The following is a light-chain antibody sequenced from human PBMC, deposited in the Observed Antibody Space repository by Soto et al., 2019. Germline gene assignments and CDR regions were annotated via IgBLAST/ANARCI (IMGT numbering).Light chain of an antibody. CDR1: QSVSSN. CDR3: RQYNSWPIFT. CDR2: DAS. Sequence: IVLTQSPAPLSVCPGDRATLFCRASQSVSSNLAWYQQTPGQAPRLLISDASSRATGIPARFSDSGSGIELTLTISSLQSVDFAVYYCRQYNSWPIFTCGLRTKVDIK. J-gene: IGKJ3*01. V-gene: IGKV3-15*01.